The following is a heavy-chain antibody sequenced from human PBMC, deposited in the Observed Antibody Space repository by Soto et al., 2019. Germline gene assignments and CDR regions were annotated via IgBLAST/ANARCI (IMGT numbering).Heavy chain of an antibody. CDR3: AKGIGYDYIIRFDP. D-gene: IGHD5-12*01. J-gene: IGHJ5*02. V-gene: IGHV3-23*01. CDR1: GFNFDTYV. Sequence: LRLSCAASGFNFDTYVMNWVRQAPGKGLEWVAGISGHGSSPYYLDSVEGRFTISRDNSQSILYLQMDRLRADDTAMYHCAKGIGYDYIIRFDPWGPGNQVNISS. CDR2: ISGHGSSP.